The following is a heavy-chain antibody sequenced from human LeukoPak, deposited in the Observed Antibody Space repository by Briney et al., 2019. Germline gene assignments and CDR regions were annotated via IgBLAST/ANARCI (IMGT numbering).Heavy chain of an antibody. V-gene: IGHV3-33*01. CDR2: IWNDGSKK. J-gene: IGHJ1*01. Sequence: GRPLRLSCAASGFTFSSYGIHWVRQAPGKGLEWMAVIWNDGSKKYYADSVKGRFTISRDNSKNTLYFHMNSLRAEDTAVYYCVLSIYYDSSGYYVFQHWGQGTLVTVSS. CDR3: VLSIYYDSSGYYVFQH. D-gene: IGHD3-22*01. CDR1: GFTFSSYG.